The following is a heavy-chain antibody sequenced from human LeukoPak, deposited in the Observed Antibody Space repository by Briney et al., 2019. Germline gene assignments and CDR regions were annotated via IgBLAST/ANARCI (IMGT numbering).Heavy chain of an antibody. J-gene: IGHJ5*02. D-gene: IGHD3-10*01. Sequence: GGSLRLSCAASGFTFSSYAMHWVRQAPGKGLEWVAVISYDGSNKYYADSVKGRFTISRDNSKNTLYLQMNSLRAEDTAVYYCARVVVRGPGSPWGQGTLVTVSS. V-gene: IGHV3-30*04. CDR1: GFTFSSYA. CDR2: ISYDGSNK. CDR3: ARVVVRGPGSP.